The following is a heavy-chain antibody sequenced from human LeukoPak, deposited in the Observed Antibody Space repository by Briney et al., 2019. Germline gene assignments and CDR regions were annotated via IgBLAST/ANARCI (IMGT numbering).Heavy chain of an antibody. J-gene: IGHJ5*02. D-gene: IGHD3-10*01. Sequence: SETLSLTCAVYGGSFSGFYWSWVRQPPGKGLEWIGEINHSGSTHYNPSFKSRVTILVDTSRNQFSLKLTSVTAADTAVYYCARGPESGSPFAWIDPWGKGTLVPVSS. V-gene: IGHV4-34*01. CDR2: INHSGST. CDR1: GGSFSGFY. CDR3: ARGPESGSPFAWIDP.